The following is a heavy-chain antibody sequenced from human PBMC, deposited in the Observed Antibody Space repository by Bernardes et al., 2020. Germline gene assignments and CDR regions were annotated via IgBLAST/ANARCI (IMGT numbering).Heavy chain of an antibody. D-gene: IGHD3-16*02. CDR2: ISAYNGNT. Sequence: ASVKVSCKASGYTFTSYGISWVRQAPGQGLEWMGWISAYNGNTNYAQKLQGRVTMTTDTSTSTAYMELRSLRSDDTAVYYCARDSGPYDYIWGSYRYPPPNFDYWGQGTLVTVSS. J-gene: IGHJ4*02. CDR1: GYTFTSYG. CDR3: ARDSGPYDYIWGSYRYPPPNFDY. V-gene: IGHV1-18*01.